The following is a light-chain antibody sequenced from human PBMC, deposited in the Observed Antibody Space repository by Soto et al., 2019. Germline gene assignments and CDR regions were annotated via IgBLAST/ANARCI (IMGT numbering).Light chain of an antibody. CDR2: EVS. V-gene: IGLV2-14*01. Sequence: QSALTQPASVSGSPGPSITISCTGTSRDVGGSKYVSWYQQHPDKAPQLIIFEVSNRPSGISSRFSGSKSGNTASLTISGLQAEDEADYYCASYTSSSTSVIFGRGTKLTVL. CDR1: SRDVGGSKY. CDR3: ASYTSSSTSVI. J-gene: IGLJ2*01.